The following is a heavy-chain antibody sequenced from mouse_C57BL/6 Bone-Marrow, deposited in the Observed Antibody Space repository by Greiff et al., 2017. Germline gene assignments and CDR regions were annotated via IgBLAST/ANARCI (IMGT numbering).Heavy chain of an antibody. V-gene: IGHV1-69*01. CDR2: IDPSDSYT. J-gene: IGHJ1*03. CDR1: GYTFTSYW. Sequence: QVQLQQPGAELVMPGASVKLSCKASGYTFTSYWMHWVKQRPGQGLEWIGEIDPSDSYTNYNQKFKGKSTLTVDKSSSTAYMQLSSLTSEDSAVYYCARCPYDGYYVYWYFDVWGTGTTVTVS. D-gene: IGHD2-3*01. CDR3: ARCPYDGYYVYWYFDV.